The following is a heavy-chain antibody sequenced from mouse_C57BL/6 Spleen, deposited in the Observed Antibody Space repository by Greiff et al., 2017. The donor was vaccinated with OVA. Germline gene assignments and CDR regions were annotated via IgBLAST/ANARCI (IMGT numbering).Heavy chain of an antibody. Sequence: QVQLQQPGAELVKPGASVKLSCKASGYTFTSYWMQWVKQRPGQGLEWIGEIDPSDSYTNYNQKFKGKATLTVDTSPSTAYMQLSSLTSEDSAVYYCARYAMDYWGQGTSVTVSS. CDR2: IDPSDSYT. CDR3: ARYAMDY. J-gene: IGHJ4*01. V-gene: IGHV1-50*01. CDR1: GYTFTSYW.